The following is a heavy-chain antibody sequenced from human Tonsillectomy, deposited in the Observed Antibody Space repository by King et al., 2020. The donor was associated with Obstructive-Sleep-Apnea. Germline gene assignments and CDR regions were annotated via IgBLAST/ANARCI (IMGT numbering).Heavy chain of an antibody. J-gene: IGHJ4*02. D-gene: IGHD3-10*01. CDR3: TTTMVRGVIMGH. CDR2: IKSKTDGGTT. CDR1: GFTFSNAW. V-gene: IGHV3-15*01. Sequence: VQLVESGGGLVKPGGSLRLSCAASGFTFSNAWMTWVRQAPGKGLEWGGRIKSKTDGGTTDYAAPVKGRFTISRDDSKNTLYLQMNSLKTEDTAVYYCTTTMVRGVIMGHWGQGTLVTVSS.